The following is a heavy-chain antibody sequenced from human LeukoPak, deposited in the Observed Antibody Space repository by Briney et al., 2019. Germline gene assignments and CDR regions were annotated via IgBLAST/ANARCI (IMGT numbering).Heavy chain of an antibody. J-gene: IGHJ6*04. V-gene: IGHV3-23*01. CDR3: ARALLPGGDV. Sequence: GGSLRLSCAASGFTFSSYGMSWVRQAPGKGLEWVSAISGSGGSTNYADSVKGRFTISRDNSKSTLYLQMNSLRAEDTAVYYCARALLPGGDVWGKGTTVTISS. D-gene: IGHD4-23*01. CDR2: ISGSGGST. CDR1: GFTFSSYG.